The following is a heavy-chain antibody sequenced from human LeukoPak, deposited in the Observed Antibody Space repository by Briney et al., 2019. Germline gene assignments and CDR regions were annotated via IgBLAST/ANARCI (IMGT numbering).Heavy chain of an antibody. CDR1: GGSISSYY. Sequence: SETLSLTCTVSGGSISSYYWSWIRQPPGKGLEWIGYIYYSGSTNYNPSLKSRVTISVDTSKNQFSLKLSSVTAADTAVYYCASSSGWYWFYFDYWGQGTLVTVSS. CDR2: IYYSGST. CDR3: ASSSGWYWFYFDY. D-gene: IGHD6-19*01. V-gene: IGHV4-59*01. J-gene: IGHJ4*02.